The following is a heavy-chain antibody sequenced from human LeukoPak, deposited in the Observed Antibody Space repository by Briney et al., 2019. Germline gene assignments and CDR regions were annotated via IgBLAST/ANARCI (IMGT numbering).Heavy chain of an antibody. J-gene: IGHJ1*01. CDR2: ISYDGSNK. V-gene: IGHV3-30-3*01. CDR3: ARVGGSSGWYVAEYFQH. CDR1: GFTFSSYA. Sequence: GGSLRLSCAASGFTFSSYAMPWVRQAPGKGLEWVAVISYDGSNKYYADSVKGRFTISRDNSKNTLYLQMNSLRAEDTAVYYCARVGGSSGWYVAEYFQHWGQGTLVTVSS. D-gene: IGHD6-19*01.